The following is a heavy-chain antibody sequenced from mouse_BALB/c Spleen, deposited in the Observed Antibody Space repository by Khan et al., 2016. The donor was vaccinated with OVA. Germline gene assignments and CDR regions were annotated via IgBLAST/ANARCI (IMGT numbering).Heavy chain of an antibody. V-gene: IGHV5-6*01. CDR2: ISTGGHYT. D-gene: IGHD1-1*02. Sequence: VQLKESGGDLVKPGGSLKLSCAASGFTFSTYGMSWVRQTPDKRLEWVATISTGGHYTYYIDSVQGRFTISRDNAKNTLHLQMSSLKSEDTAIFYCARLAYYYNSGGFAYWGQGTLVTVSA. J-gene: IGHJ3*01. CDR1: GFTFSTYG. CDR3: ARLAYYYNSGGFAY.